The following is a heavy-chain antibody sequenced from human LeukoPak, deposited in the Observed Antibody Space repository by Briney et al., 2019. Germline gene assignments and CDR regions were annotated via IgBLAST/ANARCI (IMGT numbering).Heavy chain of an antibody. CDR2: TSYDGSNK. V-gene: IGHV3-30*18. CDR1: GFTFSSYG. CDR3: AKDHPISDYYGMDV. J-gene: IGHJ6*02. Sequence: PGGSLRLSCAASGFTFSSYGMHWVRQAPGKGLEWVAVTSYDGSNKYYADSVKGRFTISRDNSKNTLYLQMNSLRAGDTAVYYCAKDHPISDYYGMDVWGQGTTVTVSS.